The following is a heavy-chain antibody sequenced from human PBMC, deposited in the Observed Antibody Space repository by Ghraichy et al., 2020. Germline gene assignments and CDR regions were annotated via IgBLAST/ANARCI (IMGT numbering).Heavy chain of an antibody. CDR2: TNPSGGST. Sequence: SVKVSCKASGNTFSSHYIHWVRQAPGQGLEWMGITNPSGGSTNYAQKFQGRVTMTRDTSTGTVYMELSSLRSEDTAVYYCARMGVGDLSAGMDVWGQGTTVIVS. CDR3: ARMGVGDLSAGMDV. CDR1: GNTFSSHY. J-gene: IGHJ6*02. D-gene: IGHD3-10*01. V-gene: IGHV1-46*01.